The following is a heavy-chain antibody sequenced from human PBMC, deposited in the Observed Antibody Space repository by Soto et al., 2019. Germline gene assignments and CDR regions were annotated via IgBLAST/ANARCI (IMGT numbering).Heavy chain of an antibody. D-gene: IGHD6-13*01. Sequence: ASVKVSCKASGYTFTSYGISWVRQAPGQGLEWMGWISAYNGNTNYAQKLQGRVTMTTDTSTSTAYMELRSLRSDDTAVYYCAGVFWNGQRLVLGWFDPWGQGTLVTVSS. CDR3: AGVFWNGQRLVLGWFDP. CDR1: GYTFTSYG. V-gene: IGHV1-18*01. CDR2: ISAYNGNT. J-gene: IGHJ5*02.